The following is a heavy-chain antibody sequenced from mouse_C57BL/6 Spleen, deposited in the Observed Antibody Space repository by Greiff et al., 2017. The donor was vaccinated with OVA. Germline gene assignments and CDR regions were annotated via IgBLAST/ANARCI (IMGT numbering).Heavy chain of an antibody. Sequence: LVEPGASVKISCKASGYTFTDYYMNWVKQSHGKSLEWIGDINPNNGGTSYNQKFKGKATLTVDKSSSTAYMVLRILTSEDSAFYYCASPIYYGYGGYFYVWGTGTTVTVSS. J-gene: IGHJ1*03. CDR3: ASPIYYGYGGYFYV. D-gene: IGHD2-2*01. V-gene: IGHV1-26*01. CDR2: INPNNGGT. CDR1: GYTFTDYY.